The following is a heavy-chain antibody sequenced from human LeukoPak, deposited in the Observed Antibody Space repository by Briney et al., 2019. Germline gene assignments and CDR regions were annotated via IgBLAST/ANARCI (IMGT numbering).Heavy chain of an antibody. CDR3: ARDSYGDANFAF. D-gene: IGHD4-17*01. CDR2: IGTAGDT. CDR1: GFTFSSYD. V-gene: IGHV3-13*01. Sequence: GGSLRLSCAASGFTFSSYDMHWVRQAPGKGLEWVSAIGTAGDTYYPGSVKGRFTISRENTKNSFYLQMNSLRTGDTAVYYCARDSYGDANFAFWGQGTLVTVSS. J-gene: IGHJ4*02.